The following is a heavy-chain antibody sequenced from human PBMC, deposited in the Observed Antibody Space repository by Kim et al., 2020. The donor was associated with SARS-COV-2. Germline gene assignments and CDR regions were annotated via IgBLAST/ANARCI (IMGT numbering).Heavy chain of an antibody. V-gene: IGHV4-4*02. CDR2: T. J-gene: IGHJ4*02. Sequence: TNYNPSLKSRVTISVDKSKNQFSLKLSSVTAADTAVYYCASSGSYSTFDYWGQGTLVTVSS. CDR3: ASSGSYSTFDY. D-gene: IGHD1-26*01.